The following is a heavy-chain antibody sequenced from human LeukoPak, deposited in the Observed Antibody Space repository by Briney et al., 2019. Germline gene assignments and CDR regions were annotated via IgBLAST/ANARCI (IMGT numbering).Heavy chain of an antibody. CDR1: GFTFSSYG. J-gene: IGHJ4*02. D-gene: IGHD1-26*01. Sequence: GGSLRLSCAASGFTFSSYGMHWVRQAPGKGLEWVAVISSDGSGKHYADSVKGRFTISRDNAKNTLVLQMNSLRAEDTAVYYCARDKVGVGFLDYWGQGTLVTVSS. CDR3: ARDKVGVGFLDY. V-gene: IGHV3-30*03. CDR2: ISSDGSGK.